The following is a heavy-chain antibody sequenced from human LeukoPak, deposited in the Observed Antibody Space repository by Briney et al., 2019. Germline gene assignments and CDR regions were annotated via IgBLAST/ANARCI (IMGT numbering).Heavy chain of an antibody. V-gene: IGHV4-59*01. CDR1: GGSFSGYY. J-gene: IGHJ4*02. D-gene: IGHD2-2*01. CDR3: ATYCSSTSCYARFSFDY. Sequence: SSETLSLTCAVYGGSFSGYYWSWIRQPPGKGLEWIGYIYYSGSTNYNPSLKSRVTISVDTSKNQFSLKLSSVTAADTAVYYCATYCSSTSCYARFSFDYWGQGTLVTVSS. CDR2: IYYSGST.